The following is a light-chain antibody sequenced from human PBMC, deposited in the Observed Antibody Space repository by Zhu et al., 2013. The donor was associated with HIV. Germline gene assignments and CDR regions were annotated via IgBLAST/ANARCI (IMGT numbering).Light chain of an antibody. Sequence: IQMTQSPSSLSAGLGERVTITCRASQDIDNALAWYRQRPGTPPKLLIYGASTLSSGTPSRFIGGGSGTEFTLTISSLQPEDFATYFCQRYNVAPYTFGPGTRLE. V-gene: IGKV1-27*01. CDR3: QRYNVAPYT. J-gene: IGKJ2*01. CDR1: QDIDNA. CDR2: GAS.